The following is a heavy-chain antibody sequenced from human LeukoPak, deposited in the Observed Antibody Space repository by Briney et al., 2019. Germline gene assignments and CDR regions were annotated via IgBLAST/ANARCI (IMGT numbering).Heavy chain of an antibody. J-gene: IGHJ4*02. CDR1: GYTFTGYY. V-gene: IGHV1-2*02. CDR2: INPNSGGT. CDR3: ARDLDYYGSGSYHY. Sequence: GASVKVSCKASGYTFTGYYMHWVRQAPGQGLEWMGWINPNSGGTNYTQKFQGRVTMTRDTSISTAYMELSRLRSDDTAVYYCARDLDYYGSGSYHYWGQGTLVTVSS. D-gene: IGHD3-10*01.